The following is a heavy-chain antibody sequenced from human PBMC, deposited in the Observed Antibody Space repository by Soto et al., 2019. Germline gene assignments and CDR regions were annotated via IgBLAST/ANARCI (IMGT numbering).Heavy chain of an antibody. CDR1: GYTLTELS. Sequence: ASVKVSCKVSGYTLTELSMHWVRQAPGKGLEWMGGCDPEDGETIYAQKFQGRVTMTEDTSTDTAYMELSSLRSEDTAVYYCATGGVGALASNYWGQGTLVTVSS. D-gene: IGHD1-26*01. V-gene: IGHV1-24*01. J-gene: IGHJ4*02. CDR3: ATGGVGALASNY. CDR2: CDPEDGET.